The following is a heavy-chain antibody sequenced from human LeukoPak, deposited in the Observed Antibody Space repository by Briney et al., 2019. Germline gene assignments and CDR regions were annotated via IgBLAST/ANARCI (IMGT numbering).Heavy chain of an antibody. V-gene: IGHV3-30*18. CDR1: GFTFSSYG. CDR2: ISYDGSNK. D-gene: IGHD3-3*01. CDR3: AKDYDFWSGSYFDY. J-gene: IGHJ4*02. Sequence: GGSLRLSCAASGFTFSSYGMHWVRQAPGKGLEWVAVISYDGSNKYYADSVKGRFTISRDNSKNTLYLQMNSLRAEDTAVYYCAKDYDFWSGSYFDYWGQGTLVTVSS.